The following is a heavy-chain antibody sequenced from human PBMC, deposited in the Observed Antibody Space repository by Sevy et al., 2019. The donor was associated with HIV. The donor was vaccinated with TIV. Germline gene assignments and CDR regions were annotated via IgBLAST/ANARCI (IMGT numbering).Heavy chain of an antibody. D-gene: IGHD3-9*01. Sequence: SETLSLTCSVSDGSISSTIYFWEWIRQPPGKGLEWIGNIYYSGNTEYNTSLKNRVTISLDTSKNQFSLTLRPVTAADTAVYYCSRSYFYDVTGYYRAGFFDNWGQRTLVTVSS. J-gene: IGHJ4*02. V-gene: IGHV4-39*01. CDR1: DGSISSTIYF. CDR2: IYYSGNT. CDR3: SRSYFYDVTGYYRAGFFDN.